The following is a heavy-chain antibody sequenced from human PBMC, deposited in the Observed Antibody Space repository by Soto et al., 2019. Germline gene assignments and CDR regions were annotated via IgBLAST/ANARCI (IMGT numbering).Heavy chain of an antibody. CDR3: ARTRRGGRITVTDCWFDP. J-gene: IGHJ5*02. CDR2: IIPIFGTA. V-gene: IGHV1-69*05. Sequence: SVKVSCKASGGTFSIYAIIWVRQAPGQGLEWMGGIIPIFGTANYAQKFQGRVTMTTDTSTSTAYMELRSLRSDDTAVYYCARTRRGGRITVTDCWFDPWGQGTLVTVSS. D-gene: IGHD4-17*01. CDR1: GGTFSIYA.